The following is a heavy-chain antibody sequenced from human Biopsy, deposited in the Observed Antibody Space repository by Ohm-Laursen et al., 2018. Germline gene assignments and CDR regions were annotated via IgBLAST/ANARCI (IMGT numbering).Heavy chain of an antibody. CDR1: GFTFNAHW. Sequence: SLRLSCAASGFTFNAHWMSWVRQTPGKRLEWVANLSPDGSDKYYVDSVKGRFTISRDDAKNSLYLQMSSLRAEDTSTHYCAKGGTWDLDSWGQGTLVTVSS. CDR3: AKGGTWDLDS. V-gene: IGHV3-7*01. J-gene: IGHJ4*02. CDR2: LSPDGSDK. D-gene: IGHD1-26*01.